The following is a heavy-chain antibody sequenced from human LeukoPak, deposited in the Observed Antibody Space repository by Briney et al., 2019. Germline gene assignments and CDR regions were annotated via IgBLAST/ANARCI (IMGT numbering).Heavy chain of an antibody. CDR1: GFTFSSFL. J-gene: IGHJ4*02. V-gene: IGHV3-7*04. CDR3: ARGRPTPGTDY. CDR2: IKEDGSEK. D-gene: IGHD6-13*01. Sequence: GGSLRLSCVASGFTFSSFLMNWVRQAPGKGLEWVANIKEDGSEKTHVESVKGRFTISRDNAKNVLYLQMNSLRAEDTGMYYCARGRPTPGTDYWGQGILVTVSS.